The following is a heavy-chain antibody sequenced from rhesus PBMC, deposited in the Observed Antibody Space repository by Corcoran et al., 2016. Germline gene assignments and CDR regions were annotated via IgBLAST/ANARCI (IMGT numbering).Heavy chain of an antibody. J-gene: IGHJ4*01. CDR1: GDSIIGYY. CDR3: ARRGTGTTWYYFDY. D-gene: IGHD1-7*02. V-gene: IGHV4-160*01. CDR2: IYGSGGRK. Sequence: QVQLQESGPGLVKPSETLSLTCAVSGDSIIGYYWSWIRQFPGKGLERIGSIYGSGGRKDNNTARKSRVTISTYTAKNQVYVKLISGTAADTAVYYGARRGTGTTWYYFDYWGQGVLVTVSS.